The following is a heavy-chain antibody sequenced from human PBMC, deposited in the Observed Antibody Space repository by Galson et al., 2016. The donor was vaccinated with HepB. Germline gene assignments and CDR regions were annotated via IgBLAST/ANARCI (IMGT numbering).Heavy chain of an antibody. D-gene: IGHD3-16*01. V-gene: IGHV3-7*03. CDR2: IKQDGSQK. Sequence: SLRLSCAASGFTSSTYWVNWVRQAPGKGLEWVASIKQDGSQKFSVDSVKGRFTISRDDAKNSLYLKMNSLRADDTAVYYCAGGTYHNWFDAWGQGTLVTVSS. CDR3: AGGTYHNWFDA. CDR1: GFTSSTYW. J-gene: IGHJ5*02.